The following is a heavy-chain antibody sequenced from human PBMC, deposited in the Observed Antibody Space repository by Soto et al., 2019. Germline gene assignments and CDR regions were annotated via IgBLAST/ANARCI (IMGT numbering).Heavy chain of an antibody. V-gene: IGHV4-31*03. Sequence: QVQLQESGPGLVKPSQTLSLTCTVSGGSISSGGYYWSWIRQHPGNGLEWIGYIYYSGSSYYNPSLKSRVTISVDTSKNQFSLKLSSVTAADTAVYYCARDQSGETTVPQGWFDPWGQGTLVTVSS. J-gene: IGHJ5*02. CDR1: GGSISSGGYY. CDR3: ARDQSGETTVPQGWFDP. D-gene: IGHD4-4*01. CDR2: IYYSGSS.